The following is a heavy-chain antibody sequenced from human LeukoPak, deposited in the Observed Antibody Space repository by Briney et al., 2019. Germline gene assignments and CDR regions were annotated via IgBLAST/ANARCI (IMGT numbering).Heavy chain of an antibody. CDR3: ARGGNSNASDM. CDR1: GGTFTRYS. CDR2: INPFFGTP. D-gene: IGHD4-23*01. J-gene: IGHJ3*02. Sequence: SVKVSCKASGGTFTRYSISSVRLAPGQGLEWMGGINPFFGTPDYARKFQGRLTISRDESTSTAYMELSTLRSEDTAVYFCARGGNSNASDMWGQGTLVTVSS. V-gene: IGHV1-69*05.